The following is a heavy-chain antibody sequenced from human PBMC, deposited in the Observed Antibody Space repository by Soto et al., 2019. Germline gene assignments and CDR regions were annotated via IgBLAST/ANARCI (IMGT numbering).Heavy chain of an antibody. D-gene: IGHD6-6*01. CDR3: ARVMKQQLVFWFDP. J-gene: IGHJ5*02. V-gene: IGHV1-18*01. CDR1: GYTFTSYG. CDR2: ISAYNGNT. Sequence: GASVKVSCKASGYTFTSYGISWVRQAPGQGLEWMGWISAYNGNTNYAQKLQGRVTMTRDTSTSTAYMELSSLRSEDTAVYYCARVMKQQLVFWFDPWGQGTLVTVSS.